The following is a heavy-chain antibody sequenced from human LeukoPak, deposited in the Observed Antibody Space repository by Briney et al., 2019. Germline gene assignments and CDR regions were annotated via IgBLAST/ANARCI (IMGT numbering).Heavy chain of an antibody. CDR3: ARDLIAAAGINWFDP. CDR2: INHSGST. D-gene: IGHD6-13*01. J-gene: IGHJ5*02. V-gene: IGHV4-34*01. CDR1: GGSFSGYY. Sequence: PSETLSLTCAVYGGSFSGYYWSWIRQPPGKGLEWIGEINHSGSTNYNPSLKSRVTISVDTSKNQFSLKLSSVTAADTAVYYCARDLIAAAGINWFDPWGQGTLVTVSS.